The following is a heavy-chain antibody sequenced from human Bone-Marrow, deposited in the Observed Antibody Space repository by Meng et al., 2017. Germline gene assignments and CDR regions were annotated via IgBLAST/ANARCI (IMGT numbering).Heavy chain of an antibody. V-gene: IGHV1-2*06. CDR2: IDPGSGGT. D-gene: IGHD6-13*01. J-gene: IGHJ4*02. CDR3: VRDEDISAAGKLFGDY. CDR1: GYTFTAYW. Sequence: QVQVVQSGVKVKNPGASVKVSCNPSGYTFTAYWLHWVRQAPGQGLDWMGRIDPGSGGTPYAQNFQGRVTMTRDTSIRTTYMELSRLRSDDTAVYYCVRDEDISAAGKLFGDYWGQGTLVTVSS.